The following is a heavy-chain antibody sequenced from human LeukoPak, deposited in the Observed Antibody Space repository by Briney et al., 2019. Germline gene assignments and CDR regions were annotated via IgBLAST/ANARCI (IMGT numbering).Heavy chain of an antibody. CDR2: MNPNSGNT. D-gene: IGHD3-10*01. CDR1: GYTFSSYD. CDR3: ARTLWFGELNPVDY. V-gene: IGHV1-8*01. Sequence: SAKVSCKASGYTFSSYDINWVRPATGQELEWMGWMNPNSGNTGYTQKFQGRVTMTRNTSMSTAYMELSSLRSEDTAVYYCARTLWFGELNPVDYWGQGTLVTVSS. J-gene: IGHJ4*02.